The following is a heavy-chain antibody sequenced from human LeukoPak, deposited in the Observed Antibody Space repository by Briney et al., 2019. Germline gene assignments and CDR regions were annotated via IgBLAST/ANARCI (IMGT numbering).Heavy chain of an antibody. CDR2: IYYSGST. CDR1: GGSISSYY. D-gene: IGHD1-26*01. V-gene: IGHV4-59*01. J-gene: IGHJ4*02. Sequence: SETLSLTCTVSGGSISSYYWSWIRQPPGKGLEWIGYIYYSGSTNYNPSLKSRVTISVDTSKNQFSLELSSVTAADTAVYYCARDRGGSYHFDYWGQGTLVTVSS. CDR3: ARDRGGSYHFDY.